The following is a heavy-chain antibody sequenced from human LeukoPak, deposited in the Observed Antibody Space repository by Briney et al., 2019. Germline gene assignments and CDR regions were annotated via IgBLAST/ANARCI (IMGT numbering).Heavy chain of an antibody. Sequence: GGSLRLSCAASGFAFSSYDMHWVRQDPGKGLEWVAFIRYDGSDKYYVDSVIGRFTVSRDNSRNILYLQMIFLSAEDTAVYYCAKNRFGQNYADAFEIWGQGTMVRVCS. D-gene: IGHD5-24*01. CDR2: IRYDGSDK. J-gene: IGHJ3*02. CDR1: GFAFSSYD. CDR3: AKNRFGQNYADAFEI. V-gene: IGHV3-30*02.